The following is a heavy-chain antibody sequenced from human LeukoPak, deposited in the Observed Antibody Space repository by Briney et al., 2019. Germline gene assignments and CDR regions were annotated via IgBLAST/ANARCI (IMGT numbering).Heavy chain of an antibody. Sequence: SETLSLTCTVSGGSMSSNYWSWIRQPPGKGLEWIGYIYYSGSANYNPSLKSRVTISVDTSKNQFSLRLISVTAADMAVYYCARGQQLDYWGQGLLVTVSS. CDR2: IYYSGSA. J-gene: IGHJ4*02. CDR3: ARGQQLDY. D-gene: IGHD1-1*01. V-gene: IGHV4-59*01. CDR1: GGSMSSNY.